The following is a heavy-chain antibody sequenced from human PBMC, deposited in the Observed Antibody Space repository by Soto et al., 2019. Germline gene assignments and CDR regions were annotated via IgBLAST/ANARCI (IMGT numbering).Heavy chain of an antibody. CDR3: AKGSIEYRASVDH. J-gene: IGHJ4*02. CDR1: GFSFNSYS. V-gene: IGHV3-23*01. Sequence: EVQLLESGGGLVQPGGSLRLACAASGFSFNSYSMVCVRQAPGKGLEWVSVISARGGSSYFADSVKGRFTISRDNSKNVLSLEMNNLRAEDTATYFFAKGSIEYRASVDHGGQGTLVLVSS. CDR2: ISARGGSS. D-gene: IGHD5-12*01.